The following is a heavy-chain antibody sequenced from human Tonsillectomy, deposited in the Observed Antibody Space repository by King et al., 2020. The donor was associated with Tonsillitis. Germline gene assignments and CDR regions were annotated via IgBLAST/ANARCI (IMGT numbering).Heavy chain of an antibody. CDR2: IYWDDDK. CDR1: GFSLSTSGLG. V-gene: IGHV2-5*02. Sequence: ITLKESGPTLVKPTQTLTLTCIFSGFSLSTSGLGVSWIRQPPGKAPEWLALIYWDDDKRYSPSLKSRLNITKDTSKNQVVLTMTNMDPVDTATYYCVHLGVKTVFFGVVIDSGWFDHWGQGTRVTVPP. CDR3: VHLGVKTVFFGVVIDSGWFDH. J-gene: IGHJ5*01. D-gene: IGHD3-3*01.